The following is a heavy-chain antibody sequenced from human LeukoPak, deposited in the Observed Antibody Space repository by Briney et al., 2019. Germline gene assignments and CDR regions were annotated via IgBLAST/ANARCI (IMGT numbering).Heavy chain of an antibody. J-gene: IGHJ4*02. CDR1: GFTFSSYA. Sequence: GGSLRLSCAASGFTFSSYAMSWVRQAPGKGLEWVSAISGSGGSTYYADSVKGRFTISRDNSKNTLYLQMNSLRAEDMAVYYCARLPHIVVVTASHFDYWGQGTLVTVSS. CDR3: ARLPHIVVVTASHFDY. D-gene: IGHD2-21*02. V-gene: IGHV3-23*01. CDR2: ISGSGGST.